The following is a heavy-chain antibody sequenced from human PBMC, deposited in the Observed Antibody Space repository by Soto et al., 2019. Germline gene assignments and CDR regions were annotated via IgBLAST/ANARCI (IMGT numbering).Heavy chain of an antibody. D-gene: IGHD3-22*01. J-gene: IGHJ4*02. CDR3: ARDRPYHATSGSYYALFYF. CDR2: GSYSGST. V-gene: IGHV4-61*01. CDR1: IGSRRSENFY. Sequence: SETLSPTCTVSIGSRRSENFYWTWIRQSPGRGLEWIAYGSYSGSTNYSPSLKRRVSISIDTSMNQFSLKLRSVTAADTATYYCARDRPYHATSGSYYALFYFWGQGTLVTVSS.